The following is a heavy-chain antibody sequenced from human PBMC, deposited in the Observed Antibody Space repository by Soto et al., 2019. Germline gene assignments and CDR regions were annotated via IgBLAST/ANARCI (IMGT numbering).Heavy chain of an antibody. CDR3: ARVPEDYGMDV. CDR1: GFTFSSYA. V-gene: IGHV3-30*14. Sequence: QVQLVESGGGVVQPGRSLRLSCAASGFTFSSYAMHWVRQAPGKGLEWVAVISYDGSNKYYADSVKGRFTISRDNSKNTLYLQMNSLRAEDTAVYYCARVPEDYGMDVWGQGTTVTVSS. J-gene: IGHJ6*02. CDR2: ISYDGSNK.